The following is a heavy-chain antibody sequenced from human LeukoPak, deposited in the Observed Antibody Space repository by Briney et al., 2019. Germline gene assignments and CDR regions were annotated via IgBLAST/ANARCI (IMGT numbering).Heavy chain of an antibody. Sequence: GGSLRLSCAASGFTFSSYGMHRVRQAPGKGLEWVGVIWYDGSNKYYADSVKGRFTISRDNSNNTLYLQMNSLRAEDTAVYYCARDRYYYDSSGYWRAFDIWGQGTMVTVSS. CDR2: IWYDGSNK. V-gene: IGHV3-33*01. J-gene: IGHJ3*02. CDR3: ARDRYYYDSSGYWRAFDI. D-gene: IGHD3-22*01. CDR1: GFTFSSYG.